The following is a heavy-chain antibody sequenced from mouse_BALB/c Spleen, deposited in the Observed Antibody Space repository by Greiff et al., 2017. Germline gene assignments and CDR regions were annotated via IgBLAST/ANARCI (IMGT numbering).Heavy chain of an antibody. J-gene: IGHJ3*01. CDR1: GFTFSSFG. CDR2: ISSGSSTI. CDR3: ARETTVVATPFAY. Sequence: EVKVVESGGGLVQPGGSRKLSCAASGFTFSSFGMHWVRQAPEKGLEWVAYISSGSSTIYYADTVKGRFTISRDNPKNTLFLQMTSLRSEDTAMYYCARETTVVATPFAYWGQGTLVTVSA. D-gene: IGHD1-1*01. V-gene: IGHV5-17*02.